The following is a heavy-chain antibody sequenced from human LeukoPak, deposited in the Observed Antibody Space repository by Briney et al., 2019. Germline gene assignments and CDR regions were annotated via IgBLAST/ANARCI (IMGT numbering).Heavy chain of an antibody. Sequence: GGSLRLSCAASGFTFSSYEMNWVRQAPGKGLEWVSYICSSGSTIYSASSVKGLSTFSKNTANTSLYLKINLRAAEAAAFYYCAEVGIAMMWGVWGKGTTVTMSS. V-gene: IGHV3-48*03. D-gene: IGHD3-22*01. CDR1: GFTFSSYE. CDR3: AEVGIAMMWGV. CDR2: ICSSGSTI. J-gene: IGHJ6*04.